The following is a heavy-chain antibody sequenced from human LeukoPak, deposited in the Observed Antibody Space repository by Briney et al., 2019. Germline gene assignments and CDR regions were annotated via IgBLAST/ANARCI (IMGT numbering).Heavy chain of an antibody. CDR3: ARTGYCSSASCYTASRPYYYYYMDV. J-gene: IGHJ6*03. Sequence: PSETLSLTCTVSGGSISSDYWSWIRQSPGKGLEWIGYIYYSGSTNYNPSLKSRVTISVDTSKNQFSLKLSSVTAADTAVYYCARTGYCSSASCYTASRPYYYYYMDVWGKGTTVTVSS. D-gene: IGHD2-2*02. CDR1: GGSISSDY. CDR2: IYYSGST. V-gene: IGHV4-59*01.